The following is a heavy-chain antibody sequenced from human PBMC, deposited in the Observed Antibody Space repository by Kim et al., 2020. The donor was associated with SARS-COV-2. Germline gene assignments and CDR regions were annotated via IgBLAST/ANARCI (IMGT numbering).Heavy chain of an antibody. CDR1: GGSISSSNW. CDR2: IYHSGST. CDR3: ARSTDGYSSGWYKV. V-gene: IGHV4-4*02. Sequence: SETLSLTCAVSGGSISSSNWWSWVRQPPGKGLEWIGEIYHSGSTNYNPSLKSRVTISVDKSKNQFSLKLSSVTAADTAVYYCARSTDGYSSGWYKVWGQGTLVTVSS. J-gene: IGHJ4*02. D-gene: IGHD6-19*01.